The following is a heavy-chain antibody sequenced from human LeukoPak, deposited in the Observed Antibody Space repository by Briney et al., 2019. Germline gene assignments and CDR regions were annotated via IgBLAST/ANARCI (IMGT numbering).Heavy chain of an antibody. D-gene: IGHD5-18*01. CDR1: GFTFSSYT. J-gene: IGHJ4*02. CDR2: IGTSSSTI. Sequence: PGGSRRLSCAASGFTFSSYTTNWVRQAPGKGLEWVSYIGTSSSTIYYADSVKGRFTISRDNAKNSLYLQMNSLRAEDTAVYYCAKDPRDHSYGWSWRYFDYWGQGTLVTVSS. V-gene: IGHV3-48*01. CDR3: AKDPRDHSYGWSWRYFDY.